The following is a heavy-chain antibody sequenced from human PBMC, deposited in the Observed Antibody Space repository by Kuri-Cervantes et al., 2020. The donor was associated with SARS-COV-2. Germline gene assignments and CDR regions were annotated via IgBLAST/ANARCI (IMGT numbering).Heavy chain of an antibody. D-gene: IGHD4-17*01. CDR3: AGGGYGDYFS. V-gene: IGHV4-59*01. Sequence: SETLSLTCTVSGGSFSSYYWSWIRQPPGKGLEWIGYIYYSGSTNYNPSLKGRVTISVDASKNQFSLKLSSVTAADTAVYYCAGGGYGDYFSWGQGTLVTISS. CDR1: GGSFSSYY. J-gene: IGHJ5*02. CDR2: IYYSGST.